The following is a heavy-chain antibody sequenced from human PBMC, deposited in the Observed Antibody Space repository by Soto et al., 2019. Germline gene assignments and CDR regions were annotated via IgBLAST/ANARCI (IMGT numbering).Heavy chain of an antibody. J-gene: IGHJ4*02. Sequence: QVQLQESGPGLVKPAQTLSLTCTVSGGSISSGGYYWSWIRQHPGKGLAWIGYIYYRGSTYYNPSLKSRVTISVDTSKNQFSLKLSSVTAADTAVYSCARWPLGGYSGYDGDHFDYWGQGTLVTVSS. D-gene: IGHD5-12*01. CDR1: GGSISSGGYY. CDR2: IYYRGST. CDR3: ARWPLGGYSGYDGDHFDY. V-gene: IGHV4-31*03.